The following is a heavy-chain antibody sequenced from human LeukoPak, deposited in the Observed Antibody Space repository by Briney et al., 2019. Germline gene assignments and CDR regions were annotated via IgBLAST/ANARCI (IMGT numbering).Heavy chain of an antibody. CDR3: ARTNSFYYYMDV. Sequence: SETLSLTCTVSGGSISSYYWSWIRQPAGKGLERIGRIYTSGRTNYNPSLKSRVTMSVDTSKNQFSLKLSSVTAADTAVYYCARTNSFYYYMDVWGKGTTVTVSS. CDR2: IYTSGRT. J-gene: IGHJ6*03. V-gene: IGHV4-4*07. CDR1: GGSISSYY.